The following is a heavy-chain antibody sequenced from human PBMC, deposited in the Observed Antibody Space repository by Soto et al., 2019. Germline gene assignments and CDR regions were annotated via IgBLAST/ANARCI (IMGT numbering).Heavy chain of an antibody. V-gene: IGHV4-30-2*01. CDR1: GGSISSGGYS. Sequence: TLSLTCAVSGGSISSGGYSWSWIRQPPGKGLEWIGYIYHSGSTYYNPSLKGRVTISVDRSKNQFSLKLSSVTAADTAVYYCARGNVVAIDYWGQGTLVTAPQ. J-gene: IGHJ4*02. CDR2: IYHSGST. CDR3: ARGNVVAIDY. D-gene: IGHD2-21*01.